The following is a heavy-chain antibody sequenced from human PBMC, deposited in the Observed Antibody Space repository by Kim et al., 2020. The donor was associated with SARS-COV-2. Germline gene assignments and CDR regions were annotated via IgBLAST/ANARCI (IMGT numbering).Heavy chain of an antibody. CDR3: ARASGSNGFGRYYYYYYMDV. Sequence: SETLSLTCTVSGGSISSSSYYWGWIRQPPGKGLEWIGSIYYSGSTYYNPSLKSRVTISVDTSKNQFSLKLSSVTAADTAVYYCARASGSNGFGRYYYYYYMDVWGKGTTVTVSS. CDR1: GGSISSSSYY. V-gene: IGHV4-39*01. D-gene: IGHD1-26*01. J-gene: IGHJ6*03. CDR2: IYYSGST.